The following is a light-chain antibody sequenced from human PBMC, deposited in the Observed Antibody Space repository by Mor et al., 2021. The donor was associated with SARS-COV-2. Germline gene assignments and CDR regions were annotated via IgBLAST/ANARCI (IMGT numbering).Light chain of an antibody. CDR2: DAS. CDR3: HQFGSSVFS. J-gene: IGKJ2*01. V-gene: IGKV3-20*01. Sequence: SQSLTSNSLAWYQQKPGQPPRLLIFDASSRPTGIPDRFSVSGSGTDFTLTISRVEPEDFAVYHCHQFGSSVFSFGQGRRLEMK. CDR1: QSLTSNS.